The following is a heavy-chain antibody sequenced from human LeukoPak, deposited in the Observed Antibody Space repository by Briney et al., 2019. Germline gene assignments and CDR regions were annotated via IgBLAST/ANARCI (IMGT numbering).Heavy chain of an antibody. D-gene: IGHD6-19*01. CDR3: ARVRLGIAVAGPFDY. J-gene: IGHJ4*02. V-gene: IGHV4-38-2*02. CDR1: GYSISSDYY. Sequence: SETLSLTCTVSGYSISSDYYWGWIRQPPGKGLEWIGSIYYSGNTYYNASLKSQVSISIDTSKNQFSLKLSSVTAADTAVYYCARVRLGIAVAGPFDYWGQGTLVTVSS. CDR2: IYYSGNT.